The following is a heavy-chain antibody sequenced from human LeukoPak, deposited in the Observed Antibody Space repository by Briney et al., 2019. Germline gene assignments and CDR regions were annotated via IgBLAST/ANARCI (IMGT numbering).Heavy chain of an antibody. V-gene: IGHV3-21*01. CDR2: ISSSSSYI. J-gene: IGHJ4*02. D-gene: IGHD6-19*01. CDR3: ARGRYSSGWSYFDY. CDR1: GFTFSSYS. Sequence: GGSLRLSCAASGFTFSSYSMNWVRQAPGKGLEWVSSISSSSSYIYYADSAKGRFTISRDNAKNSLYLQMNSLRAEDTAVYYCARGRYSSGWSYFDYWGRGTLVTVSS.